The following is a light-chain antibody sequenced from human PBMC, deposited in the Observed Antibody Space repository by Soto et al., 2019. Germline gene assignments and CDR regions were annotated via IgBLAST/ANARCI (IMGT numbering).Light chain of an antibody. V-gene: IGKV2-28*01. CDR3: MQALQTPLT. Sequence: DIVMTQPPLSLPVTPGEPASISCRSSQSLLHRNGYNYLDWYLQKPGQSPQLLIYLGSNRASGVPDRFSGSGSGTDFTLKITRVEAEDVGVYYCMQALQTPLTFGGGTKVEIK. CDR1: QSLLHRNGYNY. J-gene: IGKJ4*01. CDR2: LGS.